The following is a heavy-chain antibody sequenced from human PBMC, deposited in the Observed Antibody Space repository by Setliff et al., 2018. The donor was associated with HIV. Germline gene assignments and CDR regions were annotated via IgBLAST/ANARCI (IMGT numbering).Heavy chain of an antibody. CDR3: ARQRRYGYYYGSGSLDYFDY. CDR2: IYYSGTT. D-gene: IGHD3-10*01. Sequence: ETLSLTCTVSGGSISSSSYYWGWIRQPPGKGLEWIATIYYSGTTYYNPSLKSRLTISVDTSKNHFSLKLSSVTAADTAVYYCARQRRYGYYYGSGSLDYFDYWGQGTLVTVSS. CDR1: GGSISSSSYY. J-gene: IGHJ4*02. V-gene: IGHV4-39*01.